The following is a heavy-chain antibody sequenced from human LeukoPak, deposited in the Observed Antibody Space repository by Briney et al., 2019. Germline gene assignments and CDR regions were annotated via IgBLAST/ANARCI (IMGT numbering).Heavy chain of an antibody. D-gene: IGHD2-21*01. CDR2: INPNNGGT. CDR1: GYTFTGYY. CDR3: ARDSSEFRSLIPH. J-gene: IGHJ1*01. V-gene: IGHV1-2*06. Sequence: ASVKVSCKASGYTFTGYYIHWVRQAPGQGLEWMGRINPNNGGTNYAQKFQGRVTMTRDMSMSTAYMELSRLRSVDTAVYYCARDSSEFRSLIPHWGQGTLVTVSS.